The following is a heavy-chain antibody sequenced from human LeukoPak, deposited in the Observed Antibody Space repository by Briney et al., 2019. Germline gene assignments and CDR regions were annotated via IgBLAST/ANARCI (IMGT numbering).Heavy chain of an antibody. CDR1: GFTFNIYT. V-gene: IGHV3-21*01. D-gene: IGHD2-15*01. J-gene: IGHJ3*02. CDR2: IGSSSRYI. Sequence: GGSLRLSCAASGFTFNIYTMTWVRQAPGKGLEWVSSIGSSSRYIYYADSEKGRFTIYRDNDNNSVYLQMNSLRAEDTAVYYCARDCSSSAFDIWGQGTMVTVSS. CDR3: ARDCSSSAFDI.